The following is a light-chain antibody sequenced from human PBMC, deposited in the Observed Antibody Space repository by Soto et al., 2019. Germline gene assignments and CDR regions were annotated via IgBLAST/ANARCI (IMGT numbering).Light chain of an antibody. V-gene: IGKV3D-20*02. CDR2: GAT. Sequence: ETLMTQSPATLSVSPGERATLSCRASQSVNNNLAWYQQKLGQAPRVLIYGATKRATGIPDRFSGSGSGTDFTLTISRLEAEDFAVYYCQQRSNSFGGGTKVDIK. J-gene: IGKJ4*01. CDR1: QSVNNN. CDR3: QQRSNS.